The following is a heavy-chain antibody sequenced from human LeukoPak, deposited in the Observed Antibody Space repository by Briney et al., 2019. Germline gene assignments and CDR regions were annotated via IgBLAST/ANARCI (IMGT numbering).Heavy chain of an antibody. J-gene: IGHJ4*02. CDR2: INPSGGST. CDR1: GYTFITYY. V-gene: IGHV1-46*01. Sequence: ASVKVSCKASGYTFITYYMHWVRQAPGQGLEWMGIINPSGGSTSCAQKFQGRVTVTRDTSTSTVYMELSSLRSEDTAVYYCARGLGSGSYYGYWGQGTLVTVSS. CDR3: ARGLGSGSYYGY. D-gene: IGHD1-26*01.